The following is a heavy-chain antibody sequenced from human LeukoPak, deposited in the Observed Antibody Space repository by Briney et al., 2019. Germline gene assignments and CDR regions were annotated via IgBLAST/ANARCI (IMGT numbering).Heavy chain of an antibody. Sequence: SVKVSCKASGGTFSSYAISWVRQAPGQGLEWMGGIIPIFGTANYAQKFQGRVTITTDESTSTAYMELSSLRSEDTAVCYCASGRTRQNYYYYYMDVWGKGTTVTVSS. CDR1: GGTFSSYA. CDR2: IIPIFGTA. V-gene: IGHV1-69*05. CDR3: ASGRTRQNYYYYYMDV. J-gene: IGHJ6*03.